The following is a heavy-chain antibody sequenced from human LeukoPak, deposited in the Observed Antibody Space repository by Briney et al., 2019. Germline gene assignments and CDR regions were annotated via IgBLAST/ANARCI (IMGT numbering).Heavy chain of an antibody. CDR2: ISSNGGST. CDR3: ARRNDYGDY. V-gene: IGHV3-64*01. CDR1: GFTFSSYA. J-gene: IGHJ4*02. Sequence: GGSLRLSCAASGFTFSSYAMHWVRQAPGKGLEYVSAISSNGGSTYYANSVKGRFTISRDNSKNTLYLQMGSLRAEDMAVYYCARRNDYGDYWGQGTLVTVSS.